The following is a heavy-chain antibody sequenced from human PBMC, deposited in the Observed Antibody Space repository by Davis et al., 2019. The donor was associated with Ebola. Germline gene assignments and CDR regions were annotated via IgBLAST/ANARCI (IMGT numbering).Heavy chain of an antibody. J-gene: IGHJ6*02. Sequence: MPSETLSLTCAVSGGSISSSNWWSWIRQPPGKGLEWIGEINHSGSTNYNPSLKSRVTISVDTSKNQFSLKLSSVTAADTAVYYCAGGYCSSTSCYRGLYYYYGMDVWGQGTTVTVSS. CDR1: GGSISSSNW. D-gene: IGHD2-2*01. CDR3: AGGYCSSTSCYRGLYYYYGMDV. V-gene: IGHV4-4*02. CDR2: INHSGST.